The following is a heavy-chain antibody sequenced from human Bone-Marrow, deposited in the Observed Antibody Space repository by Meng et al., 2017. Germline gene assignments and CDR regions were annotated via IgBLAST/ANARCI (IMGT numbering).Heavy chain of an antibody. CDR3: ARGRRIVGATFRLFDY. D-gene: IGHD1-26*01. CDR1: GGSFSGYY. J-gene: IGHJ4*02. CDR2: INHSGSS. Sequence: QVQLQHWGAGLLKPSETLSLTCAVSGGSFSGYYWTWIRQPPGKGLEWIGEINHSGSSNYNPSLKSRVTLSADTPERQFSLKLSSVTAADTAVYYCARGRRIVGATFRLFDYWGQGTLVTVSS. V-gene: IGHV4-34*01.